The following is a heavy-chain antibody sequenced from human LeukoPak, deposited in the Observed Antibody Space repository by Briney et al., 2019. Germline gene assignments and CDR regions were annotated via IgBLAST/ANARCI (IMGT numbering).Heavy chain of an antibody. D-gene: IGHD3-16*01. CDR1: GGSISSYY. V-gene: IGHV4-59*01. Sequence: PSETLSLTCTVSGGSISSYYWNWIRQPPGKGLEWIGYIYNSGSTDYNPSLKRRVTISADTSKNQFSLKLTSVTAADTAVYYCARDRELGSWGQGILVTVSS. CDR3: ARDRELGS. CDR2: IYNSGST. J-gene: IGHJ5*02.